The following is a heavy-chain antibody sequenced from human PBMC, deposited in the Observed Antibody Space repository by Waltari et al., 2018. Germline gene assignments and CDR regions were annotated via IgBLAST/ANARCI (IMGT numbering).Heavy chain of an antibody. J-gene: IGHJ4*02. D-gene: IGHD2-2*02. CDR3: ARLPSLVPAAIVFDY. CDR2: ISYYGSNK. CDR1: GFTFSSYA. V-gene: IGHV3-30-3*01. Sequence: QVQLVESGGGVVQPGRSLRLSCAASGFTFSSYAMHWVRQAPGKGLEWVAVISYYGSNKNYEEAGKGRFTIARDNSKNTLYLQMNSLRAEDTAVYYCARLPSLVPAAIVFDYWGQGTLVTVSS.